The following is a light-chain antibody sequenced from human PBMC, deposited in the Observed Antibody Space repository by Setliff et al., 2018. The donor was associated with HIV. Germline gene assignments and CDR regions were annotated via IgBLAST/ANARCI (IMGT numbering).Light chain of an antibody. CDR2: AAS. J-gene: IGKJ1*01. CDR1: QSISNY. V-gene: IGKV1-39*01. CDR3: QQSRWT. Sequence: DIQMTQSPSSLSASVGDRVTITCRASQSISNYSNWYQQKPGKAPKLLIYAASNLQSGVPSRFSGSGSGTDFTLTISSLQPEDFATYYCQQSRWTFGQGTKVDIK.